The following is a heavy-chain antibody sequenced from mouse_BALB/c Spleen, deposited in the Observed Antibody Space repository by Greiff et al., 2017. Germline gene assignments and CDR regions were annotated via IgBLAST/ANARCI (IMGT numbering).Heavy chain of an antibody. CDR2: INPSNGRT. Sequence: QVQLQQSGAELVKPGASVKLSCKASGYTFTSYWMHWVKQRPGQGLEWIGEINPSNGRTNYNEKFKSKATLTVDKSSSTAYMQLSSLTSEDSAVYYCARRGGAMDYWGQGTSVTVSS. CDR3: ARRGGAMDY. V-gene: IGHV1S81*02. CDR1: GYTFTSYW. J-gene: IGHJ4*01.